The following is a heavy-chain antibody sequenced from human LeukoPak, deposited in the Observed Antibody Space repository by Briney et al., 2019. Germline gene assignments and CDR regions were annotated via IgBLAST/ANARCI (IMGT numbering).Heavy chain of an antibody. CDR3: ARDLLNWNARYFDY. V-gene: IGHV3-7*01. Sequence: GGSLRLSCAASGFTFSSYWMSWVRQAPGKGLEWVANIKQDGSEKYYVDSVKGRFTISRDNAKNSLYLQMNSLRAEDTAVYYCARDLLNWNARYFDYWGQGTLVTVSS. J-gene: IGHJ4*02. D-gene: IGHD1-1*01. CDR2: IKQDGSEK. CDR1: GFTFSSYW.